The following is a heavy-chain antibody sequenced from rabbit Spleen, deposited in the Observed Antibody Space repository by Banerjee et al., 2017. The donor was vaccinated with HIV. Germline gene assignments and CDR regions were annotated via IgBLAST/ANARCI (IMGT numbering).Heavy chain of an antibody. CDR2: IEAGSSGFT. D-gene: IGHD1-1*01. CDR1: GIDFSSDSY. Sequence: QEQLVESGGGLVQPGGSLKLTCKASGIDFSSDSYMCWVRQAPGKGLEWIACIEAGSSGFTYFASWAKGRFTISKTSSTTVTLQMTSLTAADTATYFCARNYVNVFDPWGPGTLVTVS. J-gene: IGHJ2*01. V-gene: IGHV1S45*01. CDR3: ARNYVNVFDP.